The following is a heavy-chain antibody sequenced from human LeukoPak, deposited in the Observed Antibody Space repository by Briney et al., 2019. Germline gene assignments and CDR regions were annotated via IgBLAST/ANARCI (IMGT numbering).Heavy chain of an antibody. Sequence: GGSLRLSCAASGFIFSSCWMSWVRQAPGKGLEWVANIKQDGSEKYYVDSVKGRFTISRDNARNSPYLQINSLRAEDTAVYYCARYDFWSGYAFDYWGQGTLVTVSS. D-gene: IGHD3-3*01. CDR1: GFIFSSCW. J-gene: IGHJ4*02. CDR2: IKQDGSEK. CDR3: ARYDFWSGYAFDY. V-gene: IGHV3-7*01.